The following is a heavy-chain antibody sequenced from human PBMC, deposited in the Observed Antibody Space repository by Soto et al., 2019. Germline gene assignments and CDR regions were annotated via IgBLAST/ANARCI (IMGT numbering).Heavy chain of an antibody. V-gene: IGHV4-31*03. CDR3: ARHDGFSSGWIFDY. J-gene: IGHJ4*01. CDR2: ISYSGRI. D-gene: IGHD6-19*01. CDR1: GVSIGGDGYY. Sequence: SETLSLTCTVSGVSIGGDGYYWSWIRQHPGKGLDWIGYISYSGRISYNPSLKSRVTISVDTSKNQLSLKLRSVTAADTAVYYCARHDGFSSGWIFDYWGHGTLVTVSS.